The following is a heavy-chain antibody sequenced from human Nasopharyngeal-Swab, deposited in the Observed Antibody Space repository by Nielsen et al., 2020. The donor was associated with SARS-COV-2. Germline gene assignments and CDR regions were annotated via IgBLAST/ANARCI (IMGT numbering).Heavy chain of an antibody. CDR2: IIVNLGMT. CDR3: ATWGIGYGENAHATFDS. D-gene: IGHD4-17*01. J-gene: IGHJ4*02. CDR1: AGTFSKYA. Sequence: SVKVSCKVSAGTFSKYAISWLRQAPAQGVEWMGGIIVNLGMTKYAQKFKDSVIINADESTGTAYMELSSLRSEDTAVYYCATWGIGYGENAHATFDSWGQGTQVTVSS. V-gene: IGHV1-69*10.